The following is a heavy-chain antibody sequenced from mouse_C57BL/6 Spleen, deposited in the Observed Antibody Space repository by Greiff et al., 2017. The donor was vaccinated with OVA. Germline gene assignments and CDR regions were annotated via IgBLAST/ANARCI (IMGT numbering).Heavy chain of an antibody. CDR3: ARHEGNYGWFAY. D-gene: IGHD2-1*01. Sequence: VQLQQSGPGLVAPSQSLSITCTVSGFSLTSYGVHWVRQPPGKGLEWLVVIWSDGSTTYNSALKSRLSISKDNSKSQVFLKMNSLQTDDTAMYYCARHEGNYGWFAYWGQGTLVTVSA. V-gene: IGHV2-6-1*01. J-gene: IGHJ3*01. CDR1: GFSLTSYG. CDR2: IWSDGST.